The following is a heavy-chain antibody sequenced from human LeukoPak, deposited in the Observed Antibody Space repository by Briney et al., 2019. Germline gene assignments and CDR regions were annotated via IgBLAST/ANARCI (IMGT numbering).Heavy chain of an antibody. J-gene: IGHJ4*02. V-gene: IGHV3-43D*03. CDR2: ISWDGGST. Sequence: GGSLRLSCAASGFTFDDYAMPWVRQAPGKGLEWVSLISWDGGSTYYADSVKGRFTISRDNSKNSLYLQMNSLRAEDTALYYCAKDMSDSSSSPDYWGQGTLVTVSS. CDR1: GFTFDDYA. CDR3: AKDMSDSSSSPDY. D-gene: IGHD6-6*01.